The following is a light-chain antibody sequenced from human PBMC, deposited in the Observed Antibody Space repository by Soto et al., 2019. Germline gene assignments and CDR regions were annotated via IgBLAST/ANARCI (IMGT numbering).Light chain of an antibody. CDR1: QGIGDT. V-gene: IGKV3-15*01. CDR3: QHYVTWPLT. CDR2: DTS. J-gene: IGKJ4*01. Sequence: ELVMTQSPATQSESSGEGAPLSCRASQGIGDTLAWYQQKPGQTPRLLIYDTSIRATGVPARFSGSRSGAEFTLTISSLQSEDFAVYYCQHYVTWPLTFGGGTKVDIK.